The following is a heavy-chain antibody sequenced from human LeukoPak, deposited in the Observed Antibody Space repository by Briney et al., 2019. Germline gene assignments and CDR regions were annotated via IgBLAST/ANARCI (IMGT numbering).Heavy chain of an antibody. J-gene: IGHJ5*02. CDR1: GFTFSSYA. Sequence: PGGSLRLSCAASGFTFSSYAMSWVRQAPGKGLEWVSAISGSGGSTYYADSVKGRFTISRDNSKNTLYLHMNSLRAEDTAVYYCAKDPGDYSPYNWFDPWGQGTLVTVSS. CDR3: AKDPGDYSPYNWFDP. CDR2: ISGSGGST. V-gene: IGHV3-23*01. D-gene: IGHD4-17*01.